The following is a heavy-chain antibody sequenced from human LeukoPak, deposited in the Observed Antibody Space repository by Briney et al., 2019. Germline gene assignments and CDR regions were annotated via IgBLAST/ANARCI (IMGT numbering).Heavy chain of an antibody. CDR1: GFTFSSYS. D-gene: IGHD3-3*01. Sequence: PGGSLRLSCAASGFTFSSYSMNWVRQAPGKGLEWVSSISSSSSNIYYADSVKGRFTISRDNSENSLYLQMNSLRTEDTALYYCAKDLPQYYDFWSGYYGGFDYWGQGTLVTVSS. CDR3: AKDLPQYYDFWSGYYGGFDY. V-gene: IGHV3-21*04. J-gene: IGHJ4*02. CDR2: ISSSSSNI.